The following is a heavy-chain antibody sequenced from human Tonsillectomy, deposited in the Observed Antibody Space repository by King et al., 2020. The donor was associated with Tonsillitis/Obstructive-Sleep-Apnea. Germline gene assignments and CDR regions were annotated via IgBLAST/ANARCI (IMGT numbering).Heavy chain of an antibody. CDR1: GGSFSGYY. CDR2: INHSGST. Sequence: VQLPQWGAGLLKPSETLSLTCAVYGGSFSGYYWSWIRQPPGKGLEWIGEINHSGSTNYNPSLKSRVTISVDTSKHQFSLKLSSLTAADTAVYYCARGRSLTFYDFWICYLSNWFDPWGQGTLVTVSS. D-gene: IGHD3-3*01. CDR3: ARGRSLTFYDFWICYLSNWFDP. J-gene: IGHJ5*02. V-gene: IGHV4-34*01.